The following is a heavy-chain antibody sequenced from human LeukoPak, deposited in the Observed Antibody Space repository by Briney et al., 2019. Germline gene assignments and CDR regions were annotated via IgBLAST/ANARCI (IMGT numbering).Heavy chain of an antibody. Sequence: ASVKVSCKASGYTFTSYDTNWVRQATGQGLEWVGWMNPNSGNTGYAQKFQGRVTMTRNTSISTAYMELSSLRSEDTAVYYCARGSGYSSSLDFDYWGQGTLVTVSS. D-gene: IGHD6-13*01. J-gene: IGHJ4*02. CDR2: MNPNSGNT. CDR1: GYTFTSYD. CDR3: ARGSGYSSSLDFDY. V-gene: IGHV1-8*01.